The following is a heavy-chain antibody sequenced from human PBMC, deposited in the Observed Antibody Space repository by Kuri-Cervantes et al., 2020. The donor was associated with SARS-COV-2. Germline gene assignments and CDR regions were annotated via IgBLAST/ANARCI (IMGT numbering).Heavy chain of an antibody. CDR1: GYSFTSYW. J-gene: IGHJ4*02. Sequence: GESLKISCKGSGYSFTSYWIGWVRQMPGKGLEWMGIIYPGDSDTRYSPSFQGQVTISADKSISTAYLQWSSLKASDTAMYYCAHIRFLEWLLPYFAYWGQGTPVTGSS. CDR2: IYPGDSDT. CDR3: AHIRFLEWLLPYFAY. V-gene: IGHV5-51*01. D-gene: IGHD3-3*01.